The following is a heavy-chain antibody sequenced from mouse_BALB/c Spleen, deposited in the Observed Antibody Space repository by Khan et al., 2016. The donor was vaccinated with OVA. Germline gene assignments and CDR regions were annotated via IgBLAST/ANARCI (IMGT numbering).Heavy chain of an antibody. CDR3: ATYFCGSSRYFDY. CDR2: IDPANGNT. Sequence: EVQLQESGAELVKPGASVKLSCTASGFNIKDTYMHWVKQRPEQGLEWIGRIDPANGNTKYDPKFQGKATITADTSSNTAYLQLSSLTSEGTAVXYCATYFCGSSRYFDYWSQGTTLTVSS. D-gene: IGHD1-1*01. J-gene: IGHJ2*01. V-gene: IGHV14-3*02. CDR1: GFNIKDTY.